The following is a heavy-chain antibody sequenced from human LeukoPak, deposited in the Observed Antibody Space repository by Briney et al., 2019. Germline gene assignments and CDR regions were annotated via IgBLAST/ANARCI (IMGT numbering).Heavy chain of an antibody. D-gene: IGHD3-10*01. J-gene: IGHJ5*02. CDR1: GFTFGDYG. CDR3: AKVTMVRGVSWFDP. Sequence: GGSLRLSCAASGFTFGDYGMTWVRQAPGKGLEWVSFIRSNAYGGTREYAASVKGGFTISRDDSKSIAYLQMDSLKIEDTGLYYCAKVTMVRGVSWFDPWGQGTLVTVSS. CDR2: IRSNAYGGTR. V-gene: IGHV3-49*04.